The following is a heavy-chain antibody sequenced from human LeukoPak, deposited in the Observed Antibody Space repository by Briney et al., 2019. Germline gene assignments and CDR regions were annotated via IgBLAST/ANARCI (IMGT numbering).Heavy chain of an antibody. J-gene: IGHJ4*02. CDR2: KSYDGSNK. Sequence: GGSLRLSCAASGFTFSTYAMHWVRQAPGKGLEWVALKSYDGSNKYYADSVKGRFTVSRDNSKDTLYLQLNSLRAEDTAVYYCARAHYSDSSAYYSPFDYWGQGTLVTVSS. CDR1: GFTFSTYA. V-gene: IGHV3-30-3*01. D-gene: IGHD3-22*01. CDR3: ARAHYSDSSAYYSPFDY.